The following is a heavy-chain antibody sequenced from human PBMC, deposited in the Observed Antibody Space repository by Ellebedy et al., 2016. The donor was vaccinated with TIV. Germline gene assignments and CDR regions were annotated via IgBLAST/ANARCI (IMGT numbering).Heavy chain of an antibody. D-gene: IGHD6-25*01. CDR1: GGSIANYY. CDR2: INYSGTT. V-gene: IGHV4-59*01. CDR3: ARGGSSGPYGRFDP. Sequence: GSLRLSCTVSGGSIANYYWSWLRQPPGKGLEWIAWINYSGTTNYNVSLKSRVTISVDTSKNQFSLKLSSATAADTAVYYCARGGSSGPYGRFDPWGQGTLVTVSS. J-gene: IGHJ5*02.